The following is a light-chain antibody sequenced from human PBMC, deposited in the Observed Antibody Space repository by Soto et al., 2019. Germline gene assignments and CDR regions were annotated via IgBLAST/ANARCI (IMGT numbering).Light chain of an antibody. CDR2: VGTGGIVG. J-gene: IGLJ3*02. V-gene: IGLV9-49*01. CDR3: WAAHCRGSKLAGG. Sequence: QSVLTQPPSASASLGASVTLTCTLSSGYNNYKVDWYQQRPGKGPRFVMRVGTGGIVGSKGDGIPDRFSVLGSGLDRFLTIKNIQAEDGMDFPWWAAHCRGSKLAGGFGGGTKVNGL. CDR1: SGYNNYK.